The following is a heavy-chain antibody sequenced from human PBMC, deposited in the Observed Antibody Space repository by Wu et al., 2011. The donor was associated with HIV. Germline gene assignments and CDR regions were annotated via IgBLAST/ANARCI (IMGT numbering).Heavy chain of an antibody. Sequence: VQLVQSGPEVKKPGASVKVSCKASGYTFTGYGISWVRQAPGQGLEWMGKIIPFFGTSNYAQTFQDRVTITADESTSTAYMVLSSLRSEDTAVYYCAREYMVRGTYYFYYMDVWGKGTTVTVSS. CDR3: AREYMVRGTYYFYYMDV. J-gene: IGHJ6*03. V-gene: IGHV1-69*13. CDR2: IIPFFGTS. D-gene: IGHD3-10*01. CDR1: GYTFTGYG.